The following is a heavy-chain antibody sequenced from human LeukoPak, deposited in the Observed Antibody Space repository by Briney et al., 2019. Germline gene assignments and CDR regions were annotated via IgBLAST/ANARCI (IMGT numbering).Heavy chain of an antibody. CDR2: IYYSGNT. J-gene: IGHJ5*02. Sequence: SETLSLTCTVSGGSISSSSYYWGWIRQPPGKGLEWIGTIYYSGNTFYNPSLKSRLTISVDTSKNQFSLKLSSVTAADTAVYYCASLWGEYGSGSHNWFDPWGQGTLVTVSS. V-gene: IGHV4-39*07. CDR1: GGSISSSSYY. CDR3: ASLWGEYGSGSHNWFDP. D-gene: IGHD3-10*01.